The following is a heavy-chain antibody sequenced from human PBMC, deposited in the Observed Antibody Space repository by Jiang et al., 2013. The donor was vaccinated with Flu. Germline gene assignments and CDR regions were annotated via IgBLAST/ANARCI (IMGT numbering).Heavy chain of an antibody. J-gene: IGHJ2*01. V-gene: IGHV3-48*03. CDR1: GFTFSSYE. Sequence: VQLVESGGGLVQPGGSLRLSCAASGFTFSSYEMNWVRQAPGKGLEWVSYISSSGSTIYYADSVKGRFTISRDNAKNSLYLQMNSLGAEDTAVYYCARELADWYFDLWGRGTLVTVSS. CDR3: ARELADWYFDL. CDR2: ISSSGSTI.